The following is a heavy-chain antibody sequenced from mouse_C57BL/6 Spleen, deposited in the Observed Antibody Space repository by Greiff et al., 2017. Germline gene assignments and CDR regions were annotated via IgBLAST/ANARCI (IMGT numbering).Heavy chain of an antibody. CDR1: GFTFSSYG. CDR2: ISSGGSYT. CDR3: ARHYYGSSFYFDY. D-gene: IGHD1-1*01. V-gene: IGHV5-6*01. Sequence: EVHLVESGGDLVKPGGSLKLSCAASGFTFSSYGMSWVRQTPDKRLGWVATISSGGSYTYYPDSVKGRFTISRDNAKNTLYLQRSSLKSEDTAMYYCARHYYGSSFYFDYWGQGTTLTVSS. J-gene: IGHJ2*01.